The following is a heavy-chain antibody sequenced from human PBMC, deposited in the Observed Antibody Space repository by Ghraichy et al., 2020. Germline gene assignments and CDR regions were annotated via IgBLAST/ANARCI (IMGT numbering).Heavy chain of an antibody. CDR2: ISGSGGST. Sequence: LSITCAASGFTFSSYAMSWVRQAPGKGLEWVSAISGSGGSTYYADSVKGRFTISRDNSKNTLYLQMNSLRAEDTAVYYCAKGTSYLGDYWGQGTLVTVSS. CDR1: GFTFSSYA. V-gene: IGHV3-23*01. CDR3: AKGTSYLGDY. D-gene: IGHD2-2*01. J-gene: IGHJ4*02.